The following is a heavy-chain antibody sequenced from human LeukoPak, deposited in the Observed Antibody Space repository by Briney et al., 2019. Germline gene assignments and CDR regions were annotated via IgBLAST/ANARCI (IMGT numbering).Heavy chain of an antibody. Sequence: PGGSLRLSCAASGFTFSSYAMSWVRQAPGKGLEWVSAISGSGGSTYYADSVKGRFTISRDNSKNTLYLQMNSLRAEDTAVYYCAKDASAYYYGSGSPGGWFDPWGQGTLVTVSS. V-gene: IGHV3-23*01. CDR2: ISGSGGST. D-gene: IGHD3-10*01. CDR1: GFTFSSYA. J-gene: IGHJ5*02. CDR3: AKDASAYYYGSGSPGGWFDP.